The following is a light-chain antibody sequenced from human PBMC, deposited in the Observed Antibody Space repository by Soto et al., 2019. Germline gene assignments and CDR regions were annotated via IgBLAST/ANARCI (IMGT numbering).Light chain of an antibody. V-gene: IGKV1-12*01. J-gene: IGKJ4*01. CDR2: DAS. CDR1: QGISNW. CDR3: QHTNTFLPLT. Sequence: DIQMTQSPSSVSASVGDSVTITCRASQGISNWLAWYQQQPGKAPKLLIYDASSLQSGVPSMFSGGGSGTHFTLIISSLQPEDFATYYCQHTNTFLPLTFSGGTKVEIK.